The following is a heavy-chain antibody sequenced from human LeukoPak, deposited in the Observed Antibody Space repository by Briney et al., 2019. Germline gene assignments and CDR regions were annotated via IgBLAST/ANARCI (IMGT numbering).Heavy chain of an antibody. D-gene: IGHD2-15*01. CDR3: VKFGLRGCSGGRCFPSFYYYGPDV. V-gene: IGHV5-51*01. Sequence: GESLKISCKCSGYKFIDYWIGWVRQLPGKGLEWMAIIFPGDSDIRYSPSFQGQVSISADNSISTAYVQWSSLRASDTAMYYCVKFGLRGCSGGRCFPSFYYYGPDVWGQGTTVTVSS. CDR2: IFPGDSDI. CDR1: GYKFIDYW. J-gene: IGHJ6*02.